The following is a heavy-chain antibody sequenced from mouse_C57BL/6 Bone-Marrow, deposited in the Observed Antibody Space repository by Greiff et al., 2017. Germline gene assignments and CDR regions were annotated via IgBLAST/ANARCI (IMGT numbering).Heavy chain of an antibody. J-gene: IGHJ4*01. D-gene: IGHD1-1*01. CDR2: ISDGGSYT. Sequence: EVQLVESGGGLVKPGGSLKLSCAASGFTFSSYAMSWVRQTPEKRLEWVATISDGGSYTYYPDNVKGRFTISRDNAKNNLYLQMSHLKSEDTAMYYCARDPMTTVVAPYYAMDYWGQGTSVTVSS. V-gene: IGHV5-4*01. CDR3: ARDPMTTVVAPYYAMDY. CDR1: GFTFSSYA.